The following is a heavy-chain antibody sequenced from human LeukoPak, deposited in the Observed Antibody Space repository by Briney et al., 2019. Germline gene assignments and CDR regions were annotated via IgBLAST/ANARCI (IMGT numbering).Heavy chain of an antibody. CDR3: ARKDGGRDGMDV. D-gene: IGHD4-23*01. J-gene: IGHJ4*02. V-gene: IGHV1-2*02. CDR1: GYTFTGYY. CDR2: LNPNTLVT. Sequence: ASVKVSCKASGYTFTGYYMHWVRQAPGQGLEWMGWLNPNTLVTKYAQHFQGGVSMTWDTSISTGYMDLHSLTSDDTAVYYCARKDGGRDGMDVWGQGTLVTVSS.